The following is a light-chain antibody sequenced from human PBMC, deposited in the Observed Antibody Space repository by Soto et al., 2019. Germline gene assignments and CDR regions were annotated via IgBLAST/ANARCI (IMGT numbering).Light chain of an antibody. V-gene: IGKV1-5*03. CDR3: QQYNSYSTWT. CDR1: QSISSW. CDR2: KAS. Sequence: DIQMTQSPSTLAASVGDRVTITCRASQSISSWLAWYQQKPGKAPKLLIYKASSLESGVPSRFSGSGSGTEFTLTISSLQPDDVATYYCQQYNSYSTWTFGQGTMVEIK. J-gene: IGKJ1*01.